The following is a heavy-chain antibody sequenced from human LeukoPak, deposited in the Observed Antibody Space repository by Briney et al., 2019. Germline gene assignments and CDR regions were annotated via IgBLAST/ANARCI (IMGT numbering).Heavy chain of an antibody. Sequence: ASVKVSCKASGYTFTSYGISWVRQAPGQGLEWMGWISAYNGNTNYAQKLQGRVTMTTDTSTSTAYMELRSLRSDDTAVYYCARGEKKTSSSQPFGGVMGRDYGMDVWGQGTTVTVSS. CDR2: ISAYNGNT. D-gene: IGHD3-16*01. CDR1: GYTFTSYG. V-gene: IGHV1-18*01. J-gene: IGHJ6*02. CDR3: ARGEKKTSSSQPFGGVMGRDYGMDV.